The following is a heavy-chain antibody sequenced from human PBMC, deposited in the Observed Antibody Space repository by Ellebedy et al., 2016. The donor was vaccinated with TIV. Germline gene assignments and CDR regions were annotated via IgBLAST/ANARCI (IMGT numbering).Heavy chain of an antibody. CDR3: AREATADFDY. Sequence: GESLKISCAASGFTFSSYWMTWVRQAPGKGLEWVANINYDESETYYVDSMKGRFTISRDNAKNSLYLQMNSLRAEDTAVYYCAREATADFDYWGQGTLVTVSS. CDR2: INYDESET. J-gene: IGHJ4*02. D-gene: IGHD2-21*02. V-gene: IGHV3-7*03. CDR1: GFTFSSYW.